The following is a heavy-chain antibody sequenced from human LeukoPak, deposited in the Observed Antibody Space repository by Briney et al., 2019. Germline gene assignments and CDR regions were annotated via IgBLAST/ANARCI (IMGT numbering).Heavy chain of an antibody. CDR3: AKGRLLA. J-gene: IGHJ5*02. Sequence: AGGSLRLSCAAPGFTFSSYGMHWVRQAPGKGLEWVAVISYDGSNKYYADSVKGRFTISRDNSKNTLYLQMNSLRAEDTAVYYCAKGRLLAWGQGTLVTVSS. CDR1: GFTFSSYG. CDR2: ISYDGSNK. D-gene: IGHD2-15*01. V-gene: IGHV3-30*18.